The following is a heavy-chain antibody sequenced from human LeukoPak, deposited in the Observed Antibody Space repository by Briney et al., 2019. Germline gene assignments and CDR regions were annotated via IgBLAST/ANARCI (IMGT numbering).Heavy chain of an antibody. Sequence: ASVKVSCKASGYTFTSYDINWVRQATGQGLEWMGWMNPNSGNTGYAQKVQGRVTMTRNTSISTAYMELSSLRSEDTAVYYCARDKGGSGTSLLSYWGQGTLVTVSS. CDR1: GYTFTSYD. J-gene: IGHJ4*02. CDR3: ARDKGGSGTSLLSY. CDR2: MNPNSGNT. V-gene: IGHV1-8*01. D-gene: IGHD3-10*01.